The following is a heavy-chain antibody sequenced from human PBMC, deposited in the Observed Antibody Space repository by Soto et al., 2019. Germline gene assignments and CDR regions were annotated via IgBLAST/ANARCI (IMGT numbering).Heavy chain of an antibody. J-gene: IGHJ6*03. CDR3: TSKPTGYSSSWYRYYYYMDV. CDR2: IKSKTDGGTT. CDR1: GFTFSNAW. D-gene: IGHD6-13*01. Sequence: EVQLVESGGVLVKPGGSLRLSCAASGFTFSNAWMSWVRQAPGKGLEWVGRIKSKTDGGTTDYAAPVKGRFTISRDDSTNTMYLKMNSMQTEDAAVYYCTSKPTGYSSSWYRYYYYMDVWGKGTTVTVSS. V-gene: IGHV3-15*01.